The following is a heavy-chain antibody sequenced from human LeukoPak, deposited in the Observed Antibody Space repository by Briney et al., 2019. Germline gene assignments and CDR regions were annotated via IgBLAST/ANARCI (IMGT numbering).Heavy chain of an antibody. Sequence: GGSLRLSCAASGFTFSNYGMHWVRQAPGKGLEWVAGTSYDGSNKYSADSVKGRFTISRDNSKNTLYLQMNSLRADDTAVYYCAKDRYSFGSYYFDYWGQGTLVTVSS. J-gene: IGHJ4*02. CDR2: TSYDGSNK. CDR1: GFTFSNYG. CDR3: AKDRYSFGSYYFDY. V-gene: IGHV3-30*18. D-gene: IGHD5-18*01.